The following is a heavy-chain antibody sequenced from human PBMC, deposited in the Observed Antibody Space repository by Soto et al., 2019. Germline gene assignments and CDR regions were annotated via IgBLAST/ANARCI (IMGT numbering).Heavy chain of an antibody. D-gene: IGHD3-3*01. V-gene: IGHV3-9*01. J-gene: IGHJ4*02. CDR3: AKGRYDFWSGYYSY. CDR2: ISWNSGSI. Sequence: GGSLRLSCAASGFTFDDYAMHWVRQAPGKGLEWVSGISWNSGSIGYADSVKGRFTISRDNAKNSLYLQMNSLRAEDTALYYCAKGRYDFWSGYYSYWGQGTLVTVSS. CDR1: GFTFDDYA.